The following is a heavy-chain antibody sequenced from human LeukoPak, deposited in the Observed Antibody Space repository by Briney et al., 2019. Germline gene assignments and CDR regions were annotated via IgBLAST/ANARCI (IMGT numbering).Heavy chain of an antibody. J-gene: IGHJ4*02. CDR1: GYTFTSYD. Sequence: ASVKVSCKASGYTFTSYDINWVRQATGQGLEWMGWMNPNSGNTGYAQKFQGRVTMTRNTSISTAYMELSSLRSEDTAVYYCARGDNTCGGEPPGGYWGQGTLVTVSS. CDR2: MNPNSGNT. D-gene: IGHD3-16*01. V-gene: IGHV1-8*01. CDR3: ARGDNTCGGEPPGGY.